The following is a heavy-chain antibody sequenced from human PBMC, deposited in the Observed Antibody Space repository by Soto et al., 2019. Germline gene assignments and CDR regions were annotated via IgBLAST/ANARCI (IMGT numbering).Heavy chain of an antibody. CDR3: AKDLWEQWLGLDY. V-gene: IGHV3-30*18. CDR2: ISYDGSNK. CDR1: GFTFSSYG. Sequence: QVQLVESGGGVVQPGRSLRLSCAASGFTFSSYGMHWVRQAPGKGLEWVAVISYDGSNKYYADSVKGRFTISRDNSKNTLYLQMNSLRAEDTAVYYCAKDLWEQWLGLDYWGQGTLVTVSS. J-gene: IGHJ4*02. D-gene: IGHD6-19*01.